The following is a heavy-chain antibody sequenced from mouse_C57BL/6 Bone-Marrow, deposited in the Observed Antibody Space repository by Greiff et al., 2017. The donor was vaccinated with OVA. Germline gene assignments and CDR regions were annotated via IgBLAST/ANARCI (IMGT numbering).Heavy chain of an antibody. CDR2: IYPRSGNT. V-gene: IGHV1-81*01. CDR3: ASGGYDGYYYFDY. Sequence: VQLQQSGAELARPGASVKLSCKASGYTFTSYGISWVKQRTGQGLEWIVEIYPRSGNTNYNEKFKGKATLTADKAYSTAYMELRSLTSEDAAVYFCASGGYDGYYYFDYWGQGTTLTVSS. J-gene: IGHJ2*01. CDR1: GYTFTSYG. D-gene: IGHD2-3*01.